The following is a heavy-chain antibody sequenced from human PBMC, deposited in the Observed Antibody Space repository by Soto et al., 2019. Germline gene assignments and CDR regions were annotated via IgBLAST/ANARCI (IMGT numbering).Heavy chain of an antibody. CDR3: ARASGVLWFGEYCFDY. Sequence: VQLVESGGGLVQPGGSLRLSCAASGFTFSSYDMHWVRQATGKGLEWVSAIGTAGDTYYPGSVKGRFTISRENAKNSLYLQMNSLRAEDTAVYYCARASGVLWFGEYCFDYWGQGTLVTVSS. J-gene: IGHJ4*02. V-gene: IGHV3-13*01. D-gene: IGHD3-10*01. CDR2: IGTAGDT. CDR1: GFTFSSYD.